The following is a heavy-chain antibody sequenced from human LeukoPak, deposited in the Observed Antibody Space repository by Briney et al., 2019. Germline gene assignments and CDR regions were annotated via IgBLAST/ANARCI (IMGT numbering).Heavy chain of an antibody. CDR2: INSSSGYI. CDR3: AKDLLVVTAIRGFFHF. Sequence: GGSLRLSCAASGFTFSSYSMNWVRQAPGKGLEWVSSINSSSGYIYYADSVKGRFTISRDNAKNSLYLQMNSLRAEDTAVYYCAKDLLVVTAIRGFFHFWGQGTLVTVSS. J-gene: IGHJ4*02. D-gene: IGHD2-21*02. CDR1: GFTFSSYS. V-gene: IGHV3-21*01.